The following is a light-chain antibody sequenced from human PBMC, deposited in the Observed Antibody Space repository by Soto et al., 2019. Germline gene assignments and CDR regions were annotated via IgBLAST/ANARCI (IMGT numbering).Light chain of an antibody. J-gene: IGLJ3*02. V-gene: IGLV2-14*01. CDR2: EVT. CDR1: SSDVGGYNY. Sequence: ALTQPASVSGSPGQSITISCTGTSSDVGGYNYVSWFQQHPGKAPKLLIYEVTNRPSGVSNRFSGSKSGNTASLTISGLQAEDEADYYCTSYTSSSTLPVLFGGGT. CDR3: TSYTSSSTLPVL.